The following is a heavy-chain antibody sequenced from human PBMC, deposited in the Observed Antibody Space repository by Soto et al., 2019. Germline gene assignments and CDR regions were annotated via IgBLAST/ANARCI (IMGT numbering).Heavy chain of an antibody. Sequence: PSETLSLTCTVSGGSISSSGYYWGWIRQSPGKGLEWIGTIFYSGTAYYNPSLESRITISQDTSNNQFPLKLTSVTAADTAVYYCARHYYDSSGYPAPYYHGMDVWGQGTTVTV. V-gene: IGHV4-39*01. J-gene: IGHJ6*02. CDR2: IFYSGTA. D-gene: IGHD3-22*01. CDR1: GGSISSSGYY. CDR3: ARHYYDSSGYPAPYYHGMDV.